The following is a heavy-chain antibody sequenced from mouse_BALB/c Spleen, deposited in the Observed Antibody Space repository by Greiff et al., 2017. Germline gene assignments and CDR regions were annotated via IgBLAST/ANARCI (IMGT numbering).Heavy chain of an antibody. CDR2: INSNGGST. D-gene: IGHD2-14*01. Sequence: EVKLMESGGGLVQPGGSLKLSCAASGFTFSSYGMSWVRQTPDKRLELVATINSNGGSTYYPDSVKGRFTISRDNAKNTLNLQMSSLKSEDTAMYYCARDTYYRYDVDYFDYWGQGTTLTVSS. V-gene: IGHV5-6-3*01. CDR1: GFTFSSYG. J-gene: IGHJ2*01. CDR3: ARDTYYRYDVDYFDY.